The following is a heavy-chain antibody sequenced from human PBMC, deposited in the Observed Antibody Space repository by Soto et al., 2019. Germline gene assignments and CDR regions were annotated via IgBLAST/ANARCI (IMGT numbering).Heavy chain of an antibody. V-gene: IGHV3-30*18. CDR3: AKERRYSFDALDL. CDR2: ISYDGSEK. Sequence: GSLRLSCDASGFTFNFYGMHWVRQAPGKGLEWVAVISYDGSEKYYADSVRGRFTISRDNTKNTVWLQMNSLRGEDTAVYYCAKERRYSFDALDLWGQGTLVTVSS. D-gene: IGHD5-18*01. J-gene: IGHJ3*01. CDR1: GFTFNFYG.